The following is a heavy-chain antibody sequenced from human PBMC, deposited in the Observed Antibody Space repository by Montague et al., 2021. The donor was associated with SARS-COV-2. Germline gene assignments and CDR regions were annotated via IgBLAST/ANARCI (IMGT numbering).Heavy chain of an antibody. V-gene: IGHV4-39*02. CDR3: ARGMIRGVTTPFDY. Sequence: SETLSLTCSVPSGSIISSGYYWGWIRQPPGKELEWIGNIYYSGTTYYNPSLQSRGTISVDTSKNHLSLRLSSMTAADTAVYFCARGMIRGVTTPFDYWGQGSQVTVSS. J-gene: IGHJ4*02. D-gene: IGHD3-10*01. CDR1: SGSIISSGYY. CDR2: IYYSGTT.